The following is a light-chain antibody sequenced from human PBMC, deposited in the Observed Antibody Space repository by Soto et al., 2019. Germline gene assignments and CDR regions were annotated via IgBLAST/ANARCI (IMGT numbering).Light chain of an antibody. Sequence: QSVLTQPPSVSVAPGQKVTISCSGSSSNIGNNYVSWYQQLPGTAPKLLIYENNKRPSGIPDRFSGSKSGTSATLGITGLQTGDEADYYCGTWDSSLSAGQAVFGGGTQLTVL. CDR2: ENN. V-gene: IGLV1-51*02. J-gene: IGLJ7*01. CDR1: SSNIGNNY. CDR3: GTWDSSLSAGQAV.